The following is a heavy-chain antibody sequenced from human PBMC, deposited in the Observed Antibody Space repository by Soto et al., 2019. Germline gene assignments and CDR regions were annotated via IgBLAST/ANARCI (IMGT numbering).Heavy chain of an antibody. CDR1: GGPINSTDYY. CDR2: IFYTGST. J-gene: IGHJ5*02. V-gene: IGHV4-30-4*01. Sequence: PSETLSLTCTVSGGPINSTDYYWSWIRQPPGRGLEWIGYIFYTGSTYYHPSLKSRVTISVDSSKNQFSMKLSSVTAADTAVYYCAGVHLMTYGSRTYKSWFDPWGQGTLVTVSS. D-gene: IGHD6-13*01. CDR3: AGVHLMTYGSRTYKSWFDP.